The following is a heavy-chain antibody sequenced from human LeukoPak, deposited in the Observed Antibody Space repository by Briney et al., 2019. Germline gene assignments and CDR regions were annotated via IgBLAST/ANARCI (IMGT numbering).Heavy chain of an antibody. CDR2: ISYDGSNK. CDR3: ARGPGVRIDY. V-gene: IGHV3-30*04. D-gene: IGHD1-14*01. CDR1: GFSFRSYA. Sequence: GGSLRLSCAASGFSFRSYAMHWVRQAPGKGLEWVAVISYDGSNKYYADSVKGRFTISRDNAKNSLFLQMNSLRAEDTAVYYCARGPGVRIDYWGQGTLVTVSS. J-gene: IGHJ4*02.